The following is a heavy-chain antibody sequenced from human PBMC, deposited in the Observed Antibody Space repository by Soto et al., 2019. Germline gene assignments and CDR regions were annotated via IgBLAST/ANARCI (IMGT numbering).Heavy chain of an antibody. CDR2: IHQTGTT. D-gene: IGHD4-4*01. J-gene: IGHJ4*02. CDR1: GGSLSGYY. V-gene: IGHV4-34*01. Sequence: SETLSLTCDGGSLSGYYWSWIRQSPGVGLEWIGEIHQTGTTNYNPSLKSRVTISVDVSKNQFFLKLNSVTAADTAMYYCARGTRSTVMPMAHFDYWAQGTLVTVS. CDR3: ARGTRSTVMPMAHFDY.